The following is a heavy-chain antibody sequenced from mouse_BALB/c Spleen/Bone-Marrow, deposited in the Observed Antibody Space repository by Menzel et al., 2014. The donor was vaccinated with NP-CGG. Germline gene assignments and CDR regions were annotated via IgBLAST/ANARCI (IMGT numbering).Heavy chain of an antibody. CDR3: ARQTYYDYDGYFDY. CDR2: ISSGGSYT. V-gene: IGHV5-6*01. J-gene: IGHJ2*01. D-gene: IGHD2-4*01. Sequence: EVKVVESGGDLVKPGGSLKLSCAASGFTFSSYGMSWVRQTPDKRLEWVATISSGGSYTYYPDSVKGRFTISRDNAKNTLYLQMSCLKSEDTAMYYCARQTYYDYDGYFDYWGQGTTLTVSS. CDR1: GFTFSSYG.